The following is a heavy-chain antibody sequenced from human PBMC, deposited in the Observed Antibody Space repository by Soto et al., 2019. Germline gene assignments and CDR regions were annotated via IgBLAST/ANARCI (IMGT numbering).Heavy chain of an antibody. CDR3: AREASSSSWTVSGMDV. CDR2: IYYSGST. CDR1: GGSISSGGYY. J-gene: IGHJ6*02. V-gene: IGHV4-31*03. D-gene: IGHD6-13*01. Sequence: SETLSLTCTVSGGSISSGGYYWSWIRQHPGKGLEWIGYIYYSGSTYYNPSLKSRVTISVDTSKNQFSLKLSSVTAADTAVYYCAREASSSSWTVSGMDVWGQGTTVTVSS.